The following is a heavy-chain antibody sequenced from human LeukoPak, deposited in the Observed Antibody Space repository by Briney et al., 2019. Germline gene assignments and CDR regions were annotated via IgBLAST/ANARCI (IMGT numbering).Heavy chain of an antibody. V-gene: IGHV4-61*02. CDR1: GGSISSGSYY. Sequence: SETLSLTCTVSGGSISSGSYYWSWIRQPAWKGLEWIGRIYTSGSTNYNPSLKSRVTISVDTSKNQFSLKLSSVTAADTAVYYCAREPCSGGSCYGAHYYYYYMDVWGKGTTVTISS. CDR3: AREPCSGGSCYGAHYYYYYMDV. CDR2: IYTSGST. J-gene: IGHJ6*03. D-gene: IGHD2-15*01.